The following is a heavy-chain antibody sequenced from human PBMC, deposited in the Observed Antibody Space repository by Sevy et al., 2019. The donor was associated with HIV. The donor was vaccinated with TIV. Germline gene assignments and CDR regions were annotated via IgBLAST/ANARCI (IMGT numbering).Heavy chain of an antibody. CDR2: ISSGGTII. V-gene: IGHV3-48*04. CDR3: ARARYNYGSFYFDY. D-gene: IGHD5-18*01. J-gene: IGHJ4*02. Sequence: GGSLRLSCKASGFIFSRYGVHWVRQAPGKGLEWVSYISSGGTIIYYADSVKGRFTISRDNAKNSLYLQMNSLRAEDTAVYYCARARYNYGSFYFDYWGQGTLVTVSS. CDR1: GFIFSRYG.